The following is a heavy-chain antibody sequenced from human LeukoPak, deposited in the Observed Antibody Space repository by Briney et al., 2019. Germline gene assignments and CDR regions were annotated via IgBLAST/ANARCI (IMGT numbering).Heavy chain of an antibody. J-gene: IGHJ4*02. CDR3: ARDQLMITFGGVTAPTY. CDR2: INAGNGNT. D-gene: IGHD3-16*01. V-gene: IGHV1-3*01. Sequence: MGWINAGNGNTKYSQKFQGRVTITRDTSASTAYMELSSLRSEDTAVYYCARDQLMITFGGVTAPTYWGQGTLVTVSS.